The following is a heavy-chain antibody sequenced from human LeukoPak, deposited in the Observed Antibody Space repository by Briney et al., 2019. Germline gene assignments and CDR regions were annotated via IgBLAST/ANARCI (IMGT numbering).Heavy chain of an antibody. CDR1: GGSISSSSYY. J-gene: IGHJ4*02. Sequence: SETLSLTCTVSGGSISSSSYYWGWIRQPPGKGLEWIGSIYHSGSTYYNPSLKSRVTISVDTSKNQFSLMLSSVTAADTAVYYCARRGSSSSEDYWGQGTLVTVSS. V-gene: IGHV4-39*07. CDR3: ARRGSSSSEDY. D-gene: IGHD6-6*01. CDR2: IYHSGST.